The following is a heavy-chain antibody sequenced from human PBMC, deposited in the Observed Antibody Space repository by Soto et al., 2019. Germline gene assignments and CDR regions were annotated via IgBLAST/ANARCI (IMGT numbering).Heavy chain of an antibody. V-gene: IGHV1-69*12. CDR2: IIPILGTA. J-gene: IGHJ4*02. CDR3: ARGGEGISTSCDY. CDR1: GGTFSSYV. Sequence: QVQLVQSEAEVKKPGSSVKVSCKASGGTFSSYVISWVRQAPGQGLEWMGGIIPILGTAKYAQKFQGRVTITADESTSTAYMELSSLRSEDTAVYYWARGGEGISTSCDYWGQGTLVTVSS. D-gene: IGHD2-2*01.